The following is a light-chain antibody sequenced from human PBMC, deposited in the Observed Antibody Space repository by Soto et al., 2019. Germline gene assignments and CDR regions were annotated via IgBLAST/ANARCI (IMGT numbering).Light chain of an antibody. CDR1: QSISRD. J-gene: IGKJ4*01. CDR2: DAS. Sequence: EIVLTQSPATLSVSPGDRATLSCRASQSISRDLAWFQQKPGQAPRFLIHDASTRATGIPARFSGSGSETEFTLTISSLQSEDFAIYYCQQYNNWPLTFGGGTKVEIK. CDR3: QQYNNWPLT. V-gene: IGKV3-15*01.